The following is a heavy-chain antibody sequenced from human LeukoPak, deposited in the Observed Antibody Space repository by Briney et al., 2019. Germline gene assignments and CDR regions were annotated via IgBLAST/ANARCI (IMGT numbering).Heavy chain of an antibody. J-gene: IGHJ4*02. CDR3: ARGPSYYESSGFYSEY. CDR1: GFTFTKYW. V-gene: IGHV3-21*01. CDR2: ISSTSSYI. D-gene: IGHD3-22*01. Sequence: GGSLRLSCAASGFTFTKYWMSCVREAPGEGLEGVSSISSTSSYILHADSVEGRFTISRDNAKNSLFLQMISLRAEDTAVYYCARGPSYYESSGFYSEYWGQGTLVTVS.